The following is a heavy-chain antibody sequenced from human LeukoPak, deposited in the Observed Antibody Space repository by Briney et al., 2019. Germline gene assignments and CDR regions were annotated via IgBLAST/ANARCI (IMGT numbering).Heavy chain of an antibody. CDR2: IWYDGSNK. Sequence: GGAPRLSCGACGVIFCCYVLHRGHQAPGKGGGGVGVIWYDGSNKYYADSVKGRFTISRDNSKNTLYLQMNSLRAEDTAVYYCARFLYYYGSEREDYWGQGTLVTVSS. J-gene: IGHJ4*02. V-gene: IGHV3-33*01. CDR1: GVIFCCYV. D-gene: IGHD3-10*01. CDR3: ARFLYYYGSEREDY.